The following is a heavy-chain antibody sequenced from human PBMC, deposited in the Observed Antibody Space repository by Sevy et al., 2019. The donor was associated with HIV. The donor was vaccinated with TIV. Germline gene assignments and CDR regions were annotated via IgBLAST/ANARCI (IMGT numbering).Heavy chain of an antibody. Sequence: SETLSLTCAVSGYSISSDYYWGWIRQPPGKGLEWIGSIYHSGYSYYNPSLKSRVTISVDTSKNQFSLKLSSVTAADTAVYYCSRAIGTQVAGLYYFDYWGQGTLVTVSS. J-gene: IGHJ4*02. CDR3: SRAIGTQVAGLYYFDY. D-gene: IGHD6-19*01. V-gene: IGHV4-38-2*01. CDR1: GYSISSDYY. CDR2: IYHSGYS.